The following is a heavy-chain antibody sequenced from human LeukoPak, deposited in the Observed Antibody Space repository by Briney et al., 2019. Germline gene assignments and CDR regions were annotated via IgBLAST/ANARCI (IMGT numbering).Heavy chain of an antibody. CDR1: GFTFSSYG. Sequence: PGRSLRLXCAASGFTFSSYGMYWVRQAPGKGLEWVAVIWYDGSNKYYADSVKGRFTISRDNSKNTLYLQMNSLRAEDTAVYYCARDVCSSTSCYFPPEGDGYWGQGTLVTVSS. CDR2: IWYDGSNK. J-gene: IGHJ4*02. V-gene: IGHV3-33*07. CDR3: ARDVCSSTSCYFPPEGDGY. D-gene: IGHD2-2*01.